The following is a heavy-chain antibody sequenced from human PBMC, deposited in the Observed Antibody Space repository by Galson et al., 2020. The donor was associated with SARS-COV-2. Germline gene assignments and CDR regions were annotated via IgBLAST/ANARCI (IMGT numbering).Heavy chain of an antibody. CDR2: FYNSGRT. CDR1: GYLISSGYY. Sequence: ASETLSLTCSVSGYLISSGYYWVWVRQAPGKGLEWIGSFYNSGRTVYNPSLKSRITISADMSRNQLFLNLRSVTATDTAVYHCVRDGTYHVWGQGTLLTVSS. V-gene: IGHV4-38-2*02. CDR3: VRDGTYHV. D-gene: IGHD1-26*01. J-gene: IGHJ4*03.